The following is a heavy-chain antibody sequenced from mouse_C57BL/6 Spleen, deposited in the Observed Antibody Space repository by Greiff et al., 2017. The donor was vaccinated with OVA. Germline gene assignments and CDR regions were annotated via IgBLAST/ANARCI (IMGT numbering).Heavy chain of an antibody. J-gene: IGHJ2*01. V-gene: IGHV1-82*01. D-gene: IGHD4-1*01. CDR3: ARGRNGTMYFDY. CDR2: IYPGDGDT. Sequence: QHTLPYLFTPVPSVNISCKASGYAFSSSWINWVKQRPGKGLEWIGRIYPGDGDTNYNGKFKGKATLTADKSSSTAYMQLSSLTDEDSAVYFCARGRNGTMYFDYWGQGTTLTVSS. CDR1: GYAFSSSW.